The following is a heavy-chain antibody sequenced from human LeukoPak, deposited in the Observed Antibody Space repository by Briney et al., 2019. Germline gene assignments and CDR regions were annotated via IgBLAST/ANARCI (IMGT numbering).Heavy chain of an antibody. D-gene: IGHD3-10*01. CDR3: ARGRNPLHYYYGSGSYYKAANWFDP. V-gene: IGHV4-4*02. J-gene: IGHJ5*02. Sequence: SETLSLTCAVSGGSISSSNWWRWVRQPPGKGLEWIGEIYHSGSTNYNPSLKSRVTISVDTSKNQFSLKLSSVTAADTAVYYCARGRNPLHYYYGSGSYYKAANWFDPWGQGTLVTVSS. CDR2: IYHSGST. CDR1: GGSISSSNW.